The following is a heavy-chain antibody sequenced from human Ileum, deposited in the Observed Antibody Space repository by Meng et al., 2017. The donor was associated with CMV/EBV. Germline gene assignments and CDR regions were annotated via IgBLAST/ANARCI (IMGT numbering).Heavy chain of an antibody. CDR3: GKDPHDFWSGKSWADS. D-gene: IGHD3-3*01. J-gene: IGHJ5*01. Sequence: GGSLRLSCAASGFTLSGYGMHWVRQAPSKGLEWVAFIHCDGTEKFYAASVKGRFTISRDNSKNTVYLQMDSLRHDDTAVYYCGKDPHDFWSGKSWADSWGQGTLVTVSS. CDR2: IHCDGTEK. V-gene: IGHV3-30*02. CDR1: GFTLSGYG.